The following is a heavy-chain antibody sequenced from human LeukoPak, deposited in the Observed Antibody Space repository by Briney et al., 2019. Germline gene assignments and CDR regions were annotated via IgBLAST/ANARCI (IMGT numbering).Heavy chain of an antibody. CDR2: IKEDGSEK. D-gene: IGHD3-22*01. J-gene: IGHJ4*02. Sequence: GSLRLSSAASGFTFSSYWMSWVRQAPGKGLEWVANIKEDGSEKYYVDSVKGRFTISRDNAKNSQYLRMNSLRAEDTAVYYCARGRFNYDSSGYSSFYHWGQGTLVTVSS. CDR3: ARGRFNYDSSGYSSFYH. CDR1: GFTFSSYW. V-gene: IGHV3-7*01.